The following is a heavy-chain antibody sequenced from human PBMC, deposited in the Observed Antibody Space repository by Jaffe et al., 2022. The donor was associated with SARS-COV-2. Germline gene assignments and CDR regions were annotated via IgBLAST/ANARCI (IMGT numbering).Heavy chain of an antibody. Sequence: EVQLVESGGGLVKPGGSLRLSCAASGFTFSSYSMNWVRQAPGKGLEWVSSISSSSSYIYYADSVKGRFTISRDNAKNSLYLQMNSLRAEDTAVYYCARVDSPEDAFDIWGQGTMVTVSS. CDR2: ISSSSSYI. J-gene: IGHJ3*02. D-gene: IGHD2-2*03. V-gene: IGHV3-21*01. CDR3: ARVDSPEDAFDI. CDR1: GFTFSSYS.